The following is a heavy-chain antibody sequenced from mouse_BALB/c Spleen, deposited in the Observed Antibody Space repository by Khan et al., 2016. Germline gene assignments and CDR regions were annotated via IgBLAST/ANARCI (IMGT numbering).Heavy chain of an antibody. J-gene: IGHJ3*01. V-gene: IGHV14-3*02. Sequence: VQLKQSGAELVKPGASVKLSCTASGFNIKDTYMHWVKQRPEQGLEWLGRIDPANGNTKYDPKFQGKATITAATSSNTSYLQLLSLTSEDTAVYYCARSPYDYDVGCAYWSQGTLVTGS. D-gene: IGHD2-4*01. CDR2: IDPANGNT. CDR1: GFNIKDTY. CDR3: ARSPYDYDVGCAY.